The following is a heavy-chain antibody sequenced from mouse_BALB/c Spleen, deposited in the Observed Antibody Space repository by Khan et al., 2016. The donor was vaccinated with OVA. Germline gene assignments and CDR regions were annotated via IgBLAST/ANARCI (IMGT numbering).Heavy chain of an antibody. CDR1: GFTFSNYG. CDR3: ARDNWFAY. J-gene: IGHJ3*01. V-gene: IGHV5-6-5*01. Sequence: EVELVESGGGLVKPGGSLKLSCAASGFTFSNYGVSWVRQTPEKRLEWVASISSGDTTYYPDSVKGRFTISRDNARNILDLQMSSLRSDDTAMYYCARDNWFAYWGQGTLVTVSA. CDR2: ISSGDTT.